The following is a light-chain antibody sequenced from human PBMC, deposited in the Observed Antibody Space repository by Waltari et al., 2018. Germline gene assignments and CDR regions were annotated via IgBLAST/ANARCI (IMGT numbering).Light chain of an antibody. CDR2: DNF. CDR1: SSTLGAGYD. J-gene: IGLJ2*01. Sequence: QPVLTLPPSVSGAPGQRVIISCTGSSSTLGAGYDVHWYQQLPGTAPKLLIYDNFNRPSGVPDRFSGSKSGTSASLAITGLQAEDEADYFCQSFDISLSGHVVFGGGTKLTVL. V-gene: IGLV1-40*01. CDR3: QSFDISLSGHVV.